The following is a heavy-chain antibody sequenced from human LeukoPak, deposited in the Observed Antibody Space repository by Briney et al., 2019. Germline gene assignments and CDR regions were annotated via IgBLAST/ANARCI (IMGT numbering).Heavy chain of an antibody. Sequence: PSEALSLTCTVSGGSISSYYWSWIRQPPGKGLEWIGYIYYSGSTNYNPSLKSRVTISVDTSKNQFSLKLSSVTAADTAVYYCASNYYGSGSLDYWGQGNLVTVSS. CDR1: GGSISSYY. D-gene: IGHD3-10*01. J-gene: IGHJ4*02. V-gene: IGHV4-59*08. CDR2: IYYSGST. CDR3: ASNYYGSGSLDY.